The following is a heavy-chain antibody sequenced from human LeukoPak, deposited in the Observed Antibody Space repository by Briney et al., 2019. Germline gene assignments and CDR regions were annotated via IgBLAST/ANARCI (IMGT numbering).Heavy chain of an antibody. CDR2: INEDGSEK. D-gene: IGHD4-11*01. Sequence: GGSLRLSCAASGFTFSTYWMMWVRQAPGKGLEWVANINEDGSEKYYADSVEGRFTISRDNAKNSLDLQMSSLNAEDTAVYYCARSKIDYWGQGTLVTVSS. J-gene: IGHJ4*02. V-gene: IGHV3-7*01. CDR1: GFTFSTYW. CDR3: ARSKIDY.